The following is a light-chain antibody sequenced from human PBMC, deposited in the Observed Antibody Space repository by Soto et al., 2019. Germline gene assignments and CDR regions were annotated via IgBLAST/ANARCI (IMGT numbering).Light chain of an antibody. CDR2: AAP. J-gene: IGKJ1*01. V-gene: IGKV1-39*01. CDR1: QSISSY. CDR3: QQYDVDSGT. Sequence: DIQMTQSPSSLSASVGDRVTITCRASQSISSYLNWYQQKPGKAPKLLIYAAPSLQSGVPSRFSGSGSGTEFTLAISSLQPDDFATYYCQQYDVDSGTFGQGTKVDIK.